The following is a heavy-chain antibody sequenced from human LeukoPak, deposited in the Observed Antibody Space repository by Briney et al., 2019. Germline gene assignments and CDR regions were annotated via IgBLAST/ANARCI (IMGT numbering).Heavy chain of an antibody. CDR2: INHSGST. D-gene: IGHD3-10*01. V-gene: IGHV4-34*01. Sequence: SETLSLTCAVYGGSFSGYYWSWIRQPPGKGLEWIGEINHSGSTNYNPSLKSRVTISVDTSKNQFSLKLSSVTAADTAVYYCARGAYGSGGYPWGGYYYYGMDVWGQGTTVTVSS. CDR1: GGSFSGYY. J-gene: IGHJ6*02. CDR3: ARGAYGSGGYPWGGYYYYGMDV.